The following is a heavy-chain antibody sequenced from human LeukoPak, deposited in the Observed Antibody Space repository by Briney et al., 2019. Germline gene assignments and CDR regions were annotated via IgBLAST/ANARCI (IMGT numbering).Heavy chain of an antibody. Sequence: SETLSLTCTVSGDSVSTYYWSWIQQPPGKGLEWIGHIYYSGNTNYSPSLKSRVTTSVDTSKNQFSLKVTSVTAADTAVYYCAGTKEWLSYVYWGQGTLVTVSS. D-gene: IGHD3-3*01. CDR1: GDSVSTYY. CDR2: IYYSGNT. J-gene: IGHJ4*02. V-gene: IGHV4-59*02. CDR3: AGTKEWLSYVY.